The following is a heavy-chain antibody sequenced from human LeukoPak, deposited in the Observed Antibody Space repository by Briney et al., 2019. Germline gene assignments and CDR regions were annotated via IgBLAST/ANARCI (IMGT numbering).Heavy chain of an antibody. CDR2: ISSSGSTI. CDR3: ARVPYDSSGYSGENWFDP. Sequence: GGSLRLSCAPSGFHFRTYAMHWVRQAPGKGLEWVSYISSSGSTIYYADSVKGRFTISRDNAKNSLYLQMNSLRAEDTAVYYCARVPYDSSGYSGENWFDPWGQGTLVTVSS. J-gene: IGHJ5*02. D-gene: IGHD3-22*01. V-gene: IGHV3-48*04. CDR1: GFHFRTYA.